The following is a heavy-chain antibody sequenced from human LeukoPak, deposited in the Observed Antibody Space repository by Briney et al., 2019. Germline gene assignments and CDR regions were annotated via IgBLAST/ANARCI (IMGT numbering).Heavy chain of an antibody. D-gene: IGHD1-26*01. Sequence: SVKVSCKASGGTFSSYAISWVRQAPGQGLEWMGGIIPIFGTANYAQKFQGRVTMTEDTSTDTAYMELSSLRSEDTAVYYCATVGATLPHDAFDIWGQGTMVTVSS. CDR2: IIPIFGTA. CDR3: ATVGATLPHDAFDI. CDR1: GGTFSSYA. V-gene: IGHV1-69*06. J-gene: IGHJ3*02.